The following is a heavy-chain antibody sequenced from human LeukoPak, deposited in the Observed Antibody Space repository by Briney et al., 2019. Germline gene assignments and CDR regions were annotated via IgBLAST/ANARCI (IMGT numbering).Heavy chain of an antibody. CDR2: INPNSGGT. CDR1: GYTFTGYY. J-gene: IGHJ4*02. CDR3: ARDAGSSWPLFDY. V-gene: IGHV1-2*04. D-gene: IGHD6-13*01. Sequence: ASVKVSCKASGYTFTGYYMHWVRQAPGQGLEWMGWINPNSGGTNYAQKFQGWVTMTRDTSISTAYKELSRLRSDDTAVYYCARDAGSSWPLFDYWGQGTLVTVSS.